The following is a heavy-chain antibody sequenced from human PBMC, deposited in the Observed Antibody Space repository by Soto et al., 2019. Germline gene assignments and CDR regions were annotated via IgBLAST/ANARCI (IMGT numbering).Heavy chain of an antibody. Sequence: SETLSLTCAVYGGSFSGYYWSWIRQPPGKGLEWIGEINHSGSTNYNPSLKSRVTISVDTSKIQFSLKLSSVTAADTAVYYCARRRRYCSSTSCYGGYYYYGMDVWGQGTTVTVSS. CDR1: GGSFSGYY. CDR3: ARRRRYCSSTSCYGGYYYYGMDV. CDR2: INHSGST. V-gene: IGHV4-34*01. D-gene: IGHD2-2*01. J-gene: IGHJ6*02.